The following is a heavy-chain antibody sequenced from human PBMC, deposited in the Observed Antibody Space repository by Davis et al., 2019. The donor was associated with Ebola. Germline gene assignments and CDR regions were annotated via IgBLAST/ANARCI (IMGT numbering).Heavy chain of an antibody. CDR2: MSYDGSSK. J-gene: IGHJ4*02. D-gene: IGHD4-17*01. CDR3: AKDWDHYGPQY. V-gene: IGHV3-30*18. Sequence: GGSLRLSCAASGFTFSSYGMHWVRQAPGKGLEWVAIMSYDGSSKYYADSVKGRFTISRDNSKNTLCLQMDSLRAEDTAVYHCAKDWDHYGPQYWGQGTLVTVSS. CDR1: GFTFSSYG.